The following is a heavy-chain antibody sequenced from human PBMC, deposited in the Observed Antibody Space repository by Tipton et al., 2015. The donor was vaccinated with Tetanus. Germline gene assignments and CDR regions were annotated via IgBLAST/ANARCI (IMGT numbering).Heavy chain of an antibody. CDR3: ARGLDQFKSGNL. CDR2: IHPSGII. Sequence: TLSLTCSVSGDSINSGDYYWSWIRQPPGQGPEWIGEIHPSGIINYNPSLYNRVTISVDTSENQFSLRLTSVTAADTAVYYCARGLDQFKSGNLWGQGTLVTVSS. V-gene: IGHV4-30-4*01. J-gene: IGHJ4*02. CDR1: GDSINSGDYY. D-gene: IGHD1-26*01.